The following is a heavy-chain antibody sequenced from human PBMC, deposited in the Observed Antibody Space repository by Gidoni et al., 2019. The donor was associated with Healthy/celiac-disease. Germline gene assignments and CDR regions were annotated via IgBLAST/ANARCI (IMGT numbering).Heavy chain of an antibody. V-gene: IGHV3-30-3*01. CDR1: GLTFSSTD. CDR3: AREVIGGRDGYNYYFDY. J-gene: IGHJ4*02. CDR2: ISYDGSNK. Sequence: QVQLVESGGGVVQPGRSVRSSCAASGLTFSSTDMHWVRPAPGKGLEWVSFISYDGSNKYYADSVKCRFTISRDNSKNTLYLQMNSLRAEDTSVYYCAREVIGGRDGYNYYFDYWGQGTLVTVSS. D-gene: IGHD5-12*01.